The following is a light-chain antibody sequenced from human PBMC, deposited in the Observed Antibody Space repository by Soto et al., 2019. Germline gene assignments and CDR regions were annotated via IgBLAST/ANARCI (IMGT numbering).Light chain of an antibody. CDR3: QQYGSSGT. CDR2: GAS. Sequence: EIVLTQSPGTLSLSPGERATLSCRASQSVSNNYLAWYQQKPGQAPRLLIYGASNRATGIPDRFSGSGSGTGFTLTISRREPEDFAVYYCQQYGSSGTFGQGTKVEIK. J-gene: IGKJ1*01. CDR1: QSVSNNY. V-gene: IGKV3-20*01.